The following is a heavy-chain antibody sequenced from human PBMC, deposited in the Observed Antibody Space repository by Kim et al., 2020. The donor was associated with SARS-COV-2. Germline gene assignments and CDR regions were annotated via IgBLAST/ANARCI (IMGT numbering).Heavy chain of an antibody. J-gene: IGHJ4*02. V-gene: IGHV1-69*13. D-gene: IGHD3-9*01. Sequence: SVKVSCKASGGTFSSYAISWVRQAPGHGLEWMGGIIPIFGTANYAQKFQGRVTITADESTSTAYMELSSLRSEDTAVYYCARVRLYYDILTGYSPIYFDYWGQGTLVTVSS. CDR2: IIPIFGTA. CDR1: GGTFSSYA. CDR3: ARVRLYYDILTGYSPIYFDY.